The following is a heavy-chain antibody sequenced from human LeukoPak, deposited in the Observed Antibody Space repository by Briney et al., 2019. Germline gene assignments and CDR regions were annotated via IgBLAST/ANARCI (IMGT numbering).Heavy chain of an antibody. CDR2: IGSSGTPL. Sequence: SGGSLRLSCAASGFTFSDYYMSWIRQAPGKGLEWVSHIGSSGTPLYYADSVKGRFTISRDTAKTTLDLQMNSLTTEDTALYYCAREADGFDIWGQGTMVTVSS. CDR3: AREADGFDI. J-gene: IGHJ3*02. V-gene: IGHV3-11*04. CDR1: GFTFSDYY.